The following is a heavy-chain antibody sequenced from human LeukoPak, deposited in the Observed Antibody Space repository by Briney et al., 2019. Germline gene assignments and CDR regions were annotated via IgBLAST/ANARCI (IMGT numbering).Heavy chain of an antibody. D-gene: IGHD3-9*01. CDR1: GFTFSSYS. Sequence: GGSLRLSCAASGFTFSSYSMNWVRQVPGKGLEWVANIMQDGSEKYYVDFVKGRFTISRDNAKNSLYLQMNSLRAEDTAVYYCARDFEGIPFDYWGQGTLVTVSS. J-gene: IGHJ4*02. CDR2: IMQDGSEK. CDR3: ARDFEGIPFDY. V-gene: IGHV3-7*01.